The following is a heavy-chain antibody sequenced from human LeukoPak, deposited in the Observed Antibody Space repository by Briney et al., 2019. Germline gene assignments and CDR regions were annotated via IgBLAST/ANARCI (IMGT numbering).Heavy chain of an antibody. D-gene: IGHD5-18*01. J-gene: IGHJ4*02. Sequence: GGSLRLSCAASGFIFTDYGMHWVRQAPGKGLEWLTFIRYDGSDKYYADSVKGRFTISRDNSKNTLYLQMNSLTSEDTAVYYCARELWIDYWGQGTLVTVSS. CDR3: ARELWIDY. CDR2: IRYDGSDK. V-gene: IGHV3-30*02. CDR1: GFIFTDYG.